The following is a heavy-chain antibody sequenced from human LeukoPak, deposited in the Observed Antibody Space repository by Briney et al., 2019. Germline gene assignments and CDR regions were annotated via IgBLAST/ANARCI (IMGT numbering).Heavy chain of an antibody. D-gene: IGHD2-2*02. V-gene: IGHV3-21*01. CDR3: ARGSHIVVVSAAIV. CDR2: ISSSSSYI. J-gene: IGHJ4*02. Sequence: GGSLRLSCAASGFTFSSYGMSWVRQAPGKGLEWVSSISSSSSYIYYADSVKGRFTISRDNAKNSLYLQMNSLRAEDTAVYYCARGSHIVVVSAAIVWGQGTLVTVSS. CDR1: GFTFSSYG.